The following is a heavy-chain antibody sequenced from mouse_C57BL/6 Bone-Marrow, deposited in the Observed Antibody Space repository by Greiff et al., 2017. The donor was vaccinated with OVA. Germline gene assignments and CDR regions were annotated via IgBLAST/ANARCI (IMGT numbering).Heavy chain of an antibody. J-gene: IGHJ3*01. CDR3: ARGAY. V-gene: IGHV1-80*01. CDR1: GYAFSSYW. Sequence: VHLVESGAELVKPGASVKISCKASGYAFSSYWMHWVKQRPGKGLEWIGQIYPGDGDTNYNGKFKGKATLTADKSSSTAYMQLSSLTSEDSAVYFCARGAYWGQGTLVTVSA. CDR2: IYPGDGDT.